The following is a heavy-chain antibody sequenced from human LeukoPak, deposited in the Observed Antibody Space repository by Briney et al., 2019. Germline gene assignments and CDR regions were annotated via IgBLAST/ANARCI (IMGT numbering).Heavy chain of an antibody. CDR2: ISAYNGNT. J-gene: IGHJ4*02. Sequence: ASVKVSCKASGYTFTSYGISWVRQAPGQGPEWMGWISAYNGNTNYAQKFQGRVTLTTDTSTSTAYMEVRSLTSADTAVYYCAREGIVGATTWDYWGQGTLVTVSS. V-gene: IGHV1-18*01. CDR1: GYTFTSYG. CDR3: AREGIVGATTWDY. D-gene: IGHD1-26*01.